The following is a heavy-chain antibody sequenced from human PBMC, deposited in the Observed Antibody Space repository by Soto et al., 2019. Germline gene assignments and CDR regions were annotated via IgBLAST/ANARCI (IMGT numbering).Heavy chain of an antibody. CDR1: GGSISSGGYS. Sequence: SETLSLTCAVSGGSISSGGYSWSWIRQPPGKGLEWIGYIYHSGSPYYNPSLKSRVTISVDRSKNQFSLKLSSVTAADTAVYYFARAYSDTKGFSLDPWGLGTLVTVSS. CDR2: IYHSGSP. V-gene: IGHV4-30-2*02. J-gene: IGHJ5*02. CDR3: ARAYSDTKGFSLDP. D-gene: IGHD2-8*01.